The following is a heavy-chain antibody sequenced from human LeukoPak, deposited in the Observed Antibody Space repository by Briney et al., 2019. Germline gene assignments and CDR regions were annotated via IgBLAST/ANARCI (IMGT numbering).Heavy chain of an antibody. CDR3: ATDFSFGSGWYWGFDP. CDR1: GYTLTELS. J-gene: IGHJ5*02. CDR2: FDPEDGET. D-gene: IGHD6-19*01. V-gene: IGHV1-24*01. Sequence: AASVKVSCKVSGYTLTELSMHWVRQAPGKGLEWMGGFDPEDGETIYAQKFQGRVTMTEDTSTDTAYMELSSLRSEDTAVYYCATDFSFGSGWYWGFDPWGQGTLVTVSS.